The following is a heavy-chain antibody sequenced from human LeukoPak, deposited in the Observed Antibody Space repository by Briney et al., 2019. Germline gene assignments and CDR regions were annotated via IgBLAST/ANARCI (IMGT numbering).Heavy chain of an antibody. CDR2: INPNSGGT. CDR1: GYAFTGNY. V-gene: IGHV1-2*02. CDR3: ARRSSPWLLLPYY. Sequence: ASVKVSCKASGYAFTGNYIHWVRQAPGQGLEWMGWINPNSGGTNYAQKFQGRVTMTRDTSISTAYMELSRLRSDDTAVYYCARRSSPWLLLPYYWGQGTLVTVSS. J-gene: IGHJ4*02. D-gene: IGHD3-22*01.